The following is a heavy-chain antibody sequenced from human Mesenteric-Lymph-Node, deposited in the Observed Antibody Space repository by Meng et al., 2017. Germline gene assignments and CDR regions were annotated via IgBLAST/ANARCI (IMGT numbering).Heavy chain of an antibody. V-gene: IGHV1-2*02. Sequence: ASVKVSCKASGYTFTGYYMHWVRQAPGQGLEWMGWINPNSGGTNYAQKSQGRVTMTRDTSISTAYMELSRLRSDDTAVYYCARRGMVRGVIIPYYYYGMDVWGQGTRVTVSS. CDR3: ARRGMVRGVIIPYYYYGMDV. CDR1: GYTFTGYY. CDR2: INPNSGGT. J-gene: IGHJ6*02. D-gene: IGHD3-10*01.